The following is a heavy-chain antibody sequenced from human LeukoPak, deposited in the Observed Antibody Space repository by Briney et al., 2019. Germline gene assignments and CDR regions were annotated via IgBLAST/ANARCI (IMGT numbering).Heavy chain of an antibody. V-gene: IGHV4-39*07. J-gene: IGHJ3*02. CDR3: ARADGYGLVGI. CDR2: IYSSGST. Sequence: SETLSLTCTLSGGSISSSSYYWGWIRQPPGKTLEWIGSIYSSGSTYYNPSLKSRVIIIIDTPKTHFSLTLSSVTAADTAVYYCARADGYGLVGIWGQGTMVTVSS. CDR1: GGSISSSSYY. D-gene: IGHD3-10*01.